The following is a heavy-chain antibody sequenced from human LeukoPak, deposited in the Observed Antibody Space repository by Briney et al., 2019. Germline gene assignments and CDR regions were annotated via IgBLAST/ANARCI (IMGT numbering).Heavy chain of an antibody. J-gene: IGHJ3*02. CDR3: ARGRYCSADTCSGGDAFDI. V-gene: IGHV4-4*07. CDR2: IYTRGST. D-gene: IGHD2-15*01. Sequence: SETLSLTCTVSGGSINNYYWSWIRQPAGKGLEWIGRIYTRGSTNYNPSLKSRVTMSVDTSKNQFSLKLSAVTAADTAVYYCARGRYCSADTCSGGDAFDIWGQGTMVSVSS. CDR1: GGSINNYY.